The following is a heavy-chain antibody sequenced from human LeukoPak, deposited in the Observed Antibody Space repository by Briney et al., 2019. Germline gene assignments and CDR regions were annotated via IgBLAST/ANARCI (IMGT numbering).Heavy chain of an antibody. D-gene: IGHD3-22*01. CDR1: GYSFIDYY. J-gene: IGHJ3*02. CDR3: AREYYDSSDTKYAFDI. Sequence: ASVKVSCKASGYSFIDYYIHWVRQAPGQGLEWMGCIDPHSGGTKYAQKLQGRVTMTRDTSISAAYMELSRLRSDDTAVFYCAREYYDSSDTKYAFDIWGQGTRITVSS. V-gene: IGHV1-2*02. CDR2: IDPHSGGT.